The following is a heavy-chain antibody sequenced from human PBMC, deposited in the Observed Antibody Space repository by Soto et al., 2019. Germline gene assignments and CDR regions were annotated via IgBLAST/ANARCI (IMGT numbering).Heavy chain of an antibody. CDR1: GDTFAFYS. CDR3: ATSYGSGYRAFDY. V-gene: IGHV1-69*02. D-gene: IGHD3-10*01. Sequence: QVQLVKSGAEVKRPGSSVKVSCKASGDTFAFYSINWVRQAPGLGLEWMGRINPILSMSNYAQRFQGRVTMTADKSTSTAYMVLNILRSEDTAIYYCATSYGSGYRAFDYWGQGALVTVAS. J-gene: IGHJ4*02. CDR2: INPILSMS.